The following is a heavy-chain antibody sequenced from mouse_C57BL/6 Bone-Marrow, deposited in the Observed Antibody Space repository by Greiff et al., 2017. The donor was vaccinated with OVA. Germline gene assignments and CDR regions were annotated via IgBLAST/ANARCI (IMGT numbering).Heavy chain of an antibody. CDR1: GYTFTSYS. CDR3: ARRELFFDY. Sequence: QVQLQQPGAELVMPGASVKLSCKASGYTFTSYSMHWVKQRPGQGLEWIGEIDPSDSYTNYNQKFKGKSTLTVDKSSSTAYMQLSSLTSEDSAVYYCARRELFFDYWGQGTTLTVSS. V-gene: IGHV1-69*01. J-gene: IGHJ2*01. CDR2: IDPSDSYT.